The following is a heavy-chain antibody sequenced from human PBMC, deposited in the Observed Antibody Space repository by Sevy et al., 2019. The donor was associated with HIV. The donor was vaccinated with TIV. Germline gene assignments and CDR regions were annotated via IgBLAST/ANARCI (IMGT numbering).Heavy chain of an antibody. CDR2: IYHGGST. V-gene: IGHV4-38-2*01. Sequence: SETLSRTCAVSGYSISSGYYWGWIRQPPGKGLEWIGSIYHGGSTYYNPSLKSRVTISVDTSKNQFSLKLSSVTAADTAVYYCARARYYDSSAYYYFDYWGQGTLVTVSS. J-gene: IGHJ4*02. CDR3: ARARYYDSSAYYYFDY. D-gene: IGHD3-22*01. CDR1: GYSISSGYY.